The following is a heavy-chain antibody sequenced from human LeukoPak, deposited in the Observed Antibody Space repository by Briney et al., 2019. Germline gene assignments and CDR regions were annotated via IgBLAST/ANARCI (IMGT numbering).Heavy chain of an antibody. CDR2: IKQDGSEK. J-gene: IGHJ3*02. V-gene: IGHV3-7*01. D-gene: IGHD3-3*01. Sequence: GGSLTLSYAASGFTFNDYWMTWVRQAPGKGLEWVANIKQDGSEKYYVDSVKGRFTISRDNAKNSLYLQMNSLRAEDTAVYYCARGGATTFGLWGNAFDIWGQGTMVTVSS. CDR1: GFTFNDYW. CDR3: ARGGATTFGLWGNAFDI.